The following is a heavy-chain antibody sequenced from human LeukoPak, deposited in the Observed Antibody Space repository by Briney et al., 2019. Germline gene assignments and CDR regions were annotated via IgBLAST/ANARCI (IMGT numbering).Heavy chain of an antibody. CDR1: GFTFSSYW. J-gene: IGHJ4*02. V-gene: IGHV3-23*01. CDR2: ISGSGGST. Sequence: GGSLRLSCAASGFTFSSYWMSWVRQAPGKGLEWVSVISGSGGSTNFADSVKGRFTSSRDNSKHTLYLQMHSLRVEDTAVYYCAQGRLGYSYGAFDHWGQGTLVTVSS. CDR3: AQGRLGYSYGAFDH. D-gene: IGHD5-18*01.